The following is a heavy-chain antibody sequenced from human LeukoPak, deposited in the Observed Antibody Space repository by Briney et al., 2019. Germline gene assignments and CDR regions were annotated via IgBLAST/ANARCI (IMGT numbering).Heavy chain of an antibody. J-gene: IGHJ4*02. CDR3: ARDPPGSGSYYDY. CDR1: GGSISSYY. V-gene: IGHV4-59*01. CDR2: IYYSGSS. D-gene: IGHD3-10*01. Sequence: PETLSPTCTVSGGSISSYYWSWIRQPPGKGLEWIGYIYYSGSSNYNPSLKSRVTISVDTSKNQFSLKLSSVTAADTAVYYCARDPPGSGSYYDYWGQGTLVTVSS.